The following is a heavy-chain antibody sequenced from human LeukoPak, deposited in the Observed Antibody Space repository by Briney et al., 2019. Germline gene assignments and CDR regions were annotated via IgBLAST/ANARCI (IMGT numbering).Heavy chain of an antibody. CDR2: MWHDGTRE. CDR1: GFMLSTHG. D-gene: IGHD1-26*01. V-gene: IGHV3-33*01. J-gene: IGHJ4*02. Sequence: GGSLRLSCAASGFMLSTHGMRWVRQAPGKGLEWVAGMWHDGTREDYAHSVKGRFTISRDLSKNTLNLQMNSLRVDDTAMFYCARDLSYGSLDFRGQGTLVTVSS. CDR3: ARDLSYGSLDF.